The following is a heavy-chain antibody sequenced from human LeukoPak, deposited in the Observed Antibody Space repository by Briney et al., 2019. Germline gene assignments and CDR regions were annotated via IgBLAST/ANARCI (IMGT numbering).Heavy chain of an antibody. CDR2: IIAVPRTT. CDR1: GFTFSRYA. J-gene: IGHJ3*01. D-gene: IGHD3-10*01. CDR3: WGYHYYGSGRDAFEA. V-gene: IGHV3-23*01. Sequence: GGALRLSWAGSGFTFSRYAMDWVRQAPGKGVEGVSPIIAVPRTTYYPASVTARPTTSRANFRDILSLQMTGLRPEDTALYYCWGYHYYGSGRDAFEASGPGTMVTVSS.